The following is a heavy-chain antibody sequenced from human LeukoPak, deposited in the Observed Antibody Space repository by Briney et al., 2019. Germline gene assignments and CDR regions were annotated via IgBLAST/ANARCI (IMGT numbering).Heavy chain of an antibody. V-gene: IGHV1-2*02. D-gene: IGHD6-6*01. CDR2: IYPYSGDT. Sequence: ASVKVSCTASGYTFTGYYIHWVRQAPGQGLEWMGWIYPYSGDTNYAQNFQGRFTMTRDTSISTAYMELSSLKSDDTAVYYCARDRNSGSSLDIWGQGTMLTVSS. CDR3: ARDRNSGSSLDI. CDR1: GYTFTGYY. J-gene: IGHJ3*02.